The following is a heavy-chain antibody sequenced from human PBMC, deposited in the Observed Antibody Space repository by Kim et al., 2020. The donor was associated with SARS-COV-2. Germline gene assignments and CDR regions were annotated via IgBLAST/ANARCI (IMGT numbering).Heavy chain of an antibody. CDR3: ARDLWDCSSTSCLSYYYYYGMDV. CDR2: ISAYNGNT. V-gene: IGHV1-18*01. D-gene: IGHD2-2*01. CDR1: GYTFTSYG. Sequence: ASVKVSCKASGYTFTSYGISWVRQAPGQGLEWMGWISAYNGNTNYAQKLQGRVTMTTDTSTSTAYMELRSLRSDDTAVYYCARDLWDCSSTSCLSYYYYYGMDVWGQGTTVTVSS. J-gene: IGHJ6*02.